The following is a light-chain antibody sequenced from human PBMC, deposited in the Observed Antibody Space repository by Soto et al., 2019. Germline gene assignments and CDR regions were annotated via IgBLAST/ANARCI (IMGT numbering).Light chain of an antibody. CDR1: QSISSY. CDR3: QQYNDWPPWT. Sequence: IQMTQSPSSLSASLGDIVTITCRASQSISSYLNWYQQKPGKAPKLLIYAASSLQSGVPSRFSGSGSGTDFTLTISSLQSEDLAVYYCQQYNDWPPWTFGQGTKVDIK. V-gene: IGKV1-39*01. J-gene: IGKJ1*01. CDR2: AAS.